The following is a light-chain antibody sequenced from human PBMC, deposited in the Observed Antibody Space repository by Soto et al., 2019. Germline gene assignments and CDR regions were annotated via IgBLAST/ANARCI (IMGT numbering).Light chain of an antibody. CDR3: CSYAGRSTLV. Sequence: QSALTQPASVSGSPGQSITISCTGISSDVGSYNLVSWYQQHPGKAPKLMIYEGSKRPSGVSNRFSGSKSGNTASLTISGLQAEDEADYYCCSYAGRSTLVFGGGTKLTVL. CDR2: EGS. CDR1: SSDVGSYNL. J-gene: IGLJ2*01. V-gene: IGLV2-23*01.